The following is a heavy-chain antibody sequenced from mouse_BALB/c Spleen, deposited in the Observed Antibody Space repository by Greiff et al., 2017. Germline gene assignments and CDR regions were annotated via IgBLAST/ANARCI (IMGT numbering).Heavy chain of an antibody. D-gene: IGHD1-1*01. CDR2: IYPGDGST. V-gene: IGHV1S56*01. Sequence: QVQLQQSGPELVKPGASVKMSCKASGYTFTSYYIHWVKQRPGQGLEWIGWIYPGDGSTKYNEKFKGKTTLTADKSSSTAYMLLSSLTSEDSAIYFCARPLYYGSSYYAMDYWGQGTSVTVSS. CDR3: ARPLYYGSSYYAMDY. CDR1: GYTFTSYY. J-gene: IGHJ4*01.